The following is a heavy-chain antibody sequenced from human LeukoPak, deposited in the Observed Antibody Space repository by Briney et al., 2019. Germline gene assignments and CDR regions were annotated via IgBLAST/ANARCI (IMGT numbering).Heavy chain of an antibody. CDR1: GGSISSYY. CDR3: ARESSWGNFDY. CDR2: IYYSGST. V-gene: IGHV4-59*01. D-gene: IGHD7-27*01. J-gene: IGHJ4*02. Sequence: SETLSLTCTVSGGSISSYYWSWIRQPPGKGLEWIGYIYYSGSTNYNPSLKSRVTMLVDTSKNQFSLKLSSVTAADTAVYYCARESSWGNFDYWGQGTLVTVSS.